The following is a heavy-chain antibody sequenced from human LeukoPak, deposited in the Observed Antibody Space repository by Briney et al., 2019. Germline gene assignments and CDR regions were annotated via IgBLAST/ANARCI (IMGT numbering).Heavy chain of an antibody. D-gene: IGHD7-27*01. V-gene: IGHV4-59*01. Sequence: PSETLSLTCTVSGGSISSYYWSWIRQPPGKGLEWIGYIYYGGSTNYKSSLKSRVTISADTSKNQFSLKLYSVTAADTAVYYCATRKLGNDYWGQGTLVTVSS. CDR2: IYYGGST. CDR1: GGSISSYY. J-gene: IGHJ4*02. CDR3: ATRKLGNDY.